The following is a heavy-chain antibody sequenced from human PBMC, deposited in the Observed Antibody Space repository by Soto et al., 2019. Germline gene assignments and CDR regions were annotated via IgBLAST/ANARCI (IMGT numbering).Heavy chain of an antibody. Sequence: SETLSLTCTVSGGSISSNYWSWIRQTPGEGLEWIGTIHHTGSTYYNPSLKSRVIISLDTSKNQFSLKLSSVTAADTALYYCARPEGGYGSGYSWFDPWGQGTRVTVSS. CDR1: GGSISSNY. CDR2: IHHTGST. V-gene: IGHV4-39*01. J-gene: IGHJ5*02. D-gene: IGHD5-12*01. CDR3: ARPEGGYGSGYSWFDP.